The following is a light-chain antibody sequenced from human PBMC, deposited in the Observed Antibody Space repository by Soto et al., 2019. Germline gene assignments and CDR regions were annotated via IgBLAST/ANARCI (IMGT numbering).Light chain of an antibody. Sequence: DIQMIQSPSSLSAYVGARVTISCRASQDIGNHLAWYQQKPGKAPKLLIHAASTLQSGVPSRFSGSGSGTDFTLTISSLQPEDVATYFCEMYNIAPLITFGQGTRLEIK. V-gene: IGKV1-27*01. J-gene: IGKJ5*01. CDR1: QDIGNH. CDR2: AAS. CDR3: EMYNIAPLIT.